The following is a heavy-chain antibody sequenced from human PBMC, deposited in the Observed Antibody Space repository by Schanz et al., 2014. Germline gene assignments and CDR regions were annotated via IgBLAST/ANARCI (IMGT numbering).Heavy chain of an antibody. CDR3: ARAPTAYGSDTSYLETALDY. Sequence: QVQLIQSGAEVKKPGASVKVSCKASGYTFVSYSMHWVRQAPGQGLEWMGIINPSGGGTSYALRFQDRVAMTRDTARSTAYMEVSSLRSEDTAVYYCARAPTAYGSDTSYLETALDYWGQGTLVTVSS. D-gene: IGHD2-2*01. V-gene: IGHV1-46*03. J-gene: IGHJ4*02. CDR2: INPSGGGT. CDR1: GYTFVSYS.